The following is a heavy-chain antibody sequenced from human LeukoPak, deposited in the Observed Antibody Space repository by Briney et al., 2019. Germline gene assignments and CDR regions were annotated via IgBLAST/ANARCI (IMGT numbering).Heavy chain of an antibody. J-gene: IGHJ4*02. CDR2: IYSHGST. CDR3: ARDRGYSYGRGNFDS. D-gene: IGHD5-18*01. CDR1: GGSISSYY. V-gene: IGHV4-4*07. Sequence: SETLSLTCTVSGGSISSYYWSWIRQPAGKGLEWIGRIYSHGSTSYNPSLKSRVTMSVDTSKKQFSLQLRSLTAADTAVYYCARDRGYSYGRGNFDSWGQGTLVTVSS.